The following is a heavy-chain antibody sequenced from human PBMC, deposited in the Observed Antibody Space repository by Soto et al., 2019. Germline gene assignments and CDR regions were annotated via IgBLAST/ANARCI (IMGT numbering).Heavy chain of an antibody. J-gene: IGHJ4*02. V-gene: IGHV3-30*18. Sequence: QVQLVESGGGVVQPGRSLRLSCAASGFTFSSYGMHWVRQAPGKGLEWVAVISYDGSNKYYADSVKGRFTISRDNSKNTRYLQMNSLRAEDTAVYYCAKLIRGYSQRGDYWGQGTLVTVSS. CDR2: ISYDGSNK. CDR1: GFTFSSYG. D-gene: IGHD5-18*01. CDR3: AKLIRGYSQRGDY.